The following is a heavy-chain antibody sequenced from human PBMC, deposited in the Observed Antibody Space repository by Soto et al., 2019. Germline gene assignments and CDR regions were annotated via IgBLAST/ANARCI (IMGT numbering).Heavy chain of an antibody. J-gene: IGHJ4*02. CDR1: GGSFSGYY. Sequence: PSETLSLTCAVYGGSFSGYYWSWIRQPPGKGLEWIGEINHSGSTNYNPSLKSRVTISVDTSKNQFSLKLSSVTAADTAVYYCARGRHYYYGSGSYNYWGQGTLVTVSS. CDR3: ARGRHYYYGSGSYNY. CDR2: INHSGST. V-gene: IGHV4-34*01. D-gene: IGHD3-10*01.